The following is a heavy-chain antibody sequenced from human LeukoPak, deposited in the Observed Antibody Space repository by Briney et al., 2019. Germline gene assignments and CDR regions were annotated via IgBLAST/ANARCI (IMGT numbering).Heavy chain of an antibody. J-gene: IGHJ4*02. CDR1: GFTFSDFS. CDR3: GRAFPPLRTSSAGDL. CDR2: ISGLSSHI. D-gene: IGHD3-16*01. Sequence: NPGGSLRLSCAASGFTFSDFSINWVRQAPGKGLEWVSSISGLSSHIYYGDSVKGRFSISRDNAKNSLYLQMNSLGTDDTAVYFCGRAFPPLRTSSAGDLWGQGTLVTVSS. V-gene: IGHV3-21*01.